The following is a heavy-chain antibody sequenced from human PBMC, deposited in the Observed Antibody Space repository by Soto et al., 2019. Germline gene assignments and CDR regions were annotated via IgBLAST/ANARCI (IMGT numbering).Heavy chain of an antibody. CDR1: GYTFTSYD. V-gene: IGHV1-8*01. CDR2: MNPNSGNT. Sequence: ASVKVSCKASGYTFTSYDINWVRQATGQGLEWMGWMNPNSGNTGYAQKFQGRVTMTRNTSISTAYMELSSLRSEDTAVYYCARVLRQAAGTGKYYYYYGMDVWGQGTTVTVSS. CDR3: ARVLRQAAGTGKYYYYYGMDV. D-gene: IGHD6-13*01. J-gene: IGHJ6*02.